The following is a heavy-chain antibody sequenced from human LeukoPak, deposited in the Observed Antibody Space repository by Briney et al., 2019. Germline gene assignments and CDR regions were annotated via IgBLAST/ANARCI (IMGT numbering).Heavy chain of an antibody. CDR2: ISSSGSTI. CDR1: GFTFSDYY. D-gene: IGHD6-19*01. Sequence: PGGSLRLSCAASGFTFSDYYMSWIRQGPGKGLEWGSYISSSGSTIYYADSVKGRFTISRDNAKISLYLQMNSLRAEDTAVYYCARPRSYSSGHLDYWGQGTLVTVSS. J-gene: IGHJ4*02. CDR3: ARPRSYSSGHLDY. V-gene: IGHV3-11*04.